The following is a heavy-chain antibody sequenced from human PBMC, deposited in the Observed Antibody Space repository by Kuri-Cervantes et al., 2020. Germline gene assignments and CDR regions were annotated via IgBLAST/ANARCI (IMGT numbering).Heavy chain of an antibody. J-gene: IGHJ5*02. D-gene: IGHD3-3*01. V-gene: IGHV3-21*04. CDR3: AKDPYYDFWSGYSSPDP. CDR2: ITTSSTCI. Sequence: GGSLRLSCAASGFTFSNFSMNWVRQAPGKGLECVSFITTSSTCISYADSVKGRFTISRDNAKNSLYLQMNSLRAEDTAVYYCAKDPYYDFWSGYSSPDPWGQGTLVTVSS. CDR1: GFTFSNFS.